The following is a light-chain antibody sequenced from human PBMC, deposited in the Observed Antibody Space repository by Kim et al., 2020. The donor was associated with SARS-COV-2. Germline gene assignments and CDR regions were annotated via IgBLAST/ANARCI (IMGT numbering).Light chain of an antibody. J-gene: IGKJ2*01. CDR2: AAS. CDR3: QKYDGAPYT. V-gene: IGKV1-27*01. CDR1: ESITNH. Sequence: DIQMTQSPSSLSASVGDRVTIACRASESITNHLAWFQQKPGRPPHLLIYAASALDSGVPSRFSGSGSGTDFTLTITSLQAEDAATYYCQKYDGAPYTFGQGTKVEIK.